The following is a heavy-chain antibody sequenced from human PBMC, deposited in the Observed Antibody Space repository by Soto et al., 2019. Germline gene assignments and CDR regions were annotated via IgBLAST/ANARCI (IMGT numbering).Heavy chain of an antibody. CDR1: GFIFNNYA. CDR3: AKVIVGPMTFDC. V-gene: IGHV3-23*01. Sequence: GSLRLSCAASGFIFNNYAMNWVRQAPGKGLEWVSAISSSGGSTFYADSVKGRFTISRDNSKNTLYFQMNSLRAEDTAIYYCAKVIVGPMTFDCWGQGTLVTVSS. CDR2: ISSSGGST. D-gene: IGHD1-26*01. J-gene: IGHJ4*02.